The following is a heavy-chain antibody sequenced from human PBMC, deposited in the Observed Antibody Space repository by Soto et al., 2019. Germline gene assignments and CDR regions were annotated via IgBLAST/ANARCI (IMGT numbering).Heavy chain of an antibody. CDR2: IFTNDEK. D-gene: IGHD4-4*01. CDR1: GFSLSNARMG. V-gene: IGHV2-26*01. J-gene: IGHJ2*01. CDR3: ALLCGDGYSRLLWYFDF. Sequence: QVTLKESGPVLVKPTETLTLTSTVSGFSLSNARMGVSWIRQPPGKALEWLAHIFTNDEKSYSTSLKNRHTISQDTSKSQVALTMTNMEPGDTATYDCALLCGDGYSRLLWYFDFWGRGTLVTVSS.